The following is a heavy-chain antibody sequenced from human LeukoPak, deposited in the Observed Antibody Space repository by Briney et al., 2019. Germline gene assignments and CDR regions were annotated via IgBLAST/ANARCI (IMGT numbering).Heavy chain of an antibody. Sequence: SETLSLTCTVSGGSISSYYWSWIRQPPGKGLEWIGYIYYSGSTNYNPSLKSRVTISVDTSKNQFSLKLSSVTAADTAVYYCARGHSIAVAGILDYWGQGTLVTVSS. CDR2: IYYSGST. J-gene: IGHJ4*02. CDR3: ARGHSIAVAGILDY. V-gene: IGHV4-59*12. D-gene: IGHD6-19*01. CDR1: GGSISSYY.